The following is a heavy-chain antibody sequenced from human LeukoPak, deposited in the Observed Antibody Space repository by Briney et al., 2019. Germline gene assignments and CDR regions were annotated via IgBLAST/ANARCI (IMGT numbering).Heavy chain of an antibody. Sequence: GGSLRLSCAASGFTFSSYAMHWVRQASGKGLEWVGRIRSKANSYATAYAASVKGRFTISRDDSKNTAYLQMNSLKTEDTAVYYCTAEVLRYFDWLTHYYYYYMDVWGKGTTVTVSS. CDR2: IRSKANSYAT. J-gene: IGHJ6*03. CDR1: GFTFSSYA. V-gene: IGHV3-73*01. CDR3: TAEVLRYFDWLTHYYYYYMDV. D-gene: IGHD3-9*01.